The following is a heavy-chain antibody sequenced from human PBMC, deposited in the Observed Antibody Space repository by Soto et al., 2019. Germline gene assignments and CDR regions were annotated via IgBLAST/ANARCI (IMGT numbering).Heavy chain of an antibody. CDR1: GDSVSSNTAA. CDR2: TYYRSNWRH. Sequence: SQTLSLTCAISGDSVSSNTAAWNWIRSYPSRGLEWLGRTYYRSNWRHDYAVSVKSRITVNPYTSKNHFSLQLNSVNPDDTAVYYCGRVVACSGFDLWGHVTLFTVS. V-gene: IGHV6-1*01. J-gene: IGHJ4*01. CDR3: GRVVACSGFDL. D-gene: IGHD2-15*01.